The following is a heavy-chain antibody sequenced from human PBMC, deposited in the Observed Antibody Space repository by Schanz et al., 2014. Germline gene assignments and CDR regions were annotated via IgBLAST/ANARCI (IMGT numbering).Heavy chain of an antibody. V-gene: IGHV3-11*05. Sequence: QVQLVDSGGGLVKPGGSLRLSCAASGFTFSDYYMTWIRQAPGKGLEWVSDISDSGDSTHYADSVKGRFTISRDNSKNTLDLEMNSLRAEDTTVYYCAKGVGGGLRLGSTFDNWGQGTMVTVTS. CDR1: GFTFSDYY. D-gene: IGHD3-16*01. CDR3: AKGVGGGLRLGSTFDN. CDR2: ISDSGDST. J-gene: IGHJ3*02.